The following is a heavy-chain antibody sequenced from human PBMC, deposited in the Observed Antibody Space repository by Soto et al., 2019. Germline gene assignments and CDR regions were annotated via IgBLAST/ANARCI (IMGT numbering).Heavy chain of an antibody. CDR2: IDPSDSYT. CDR1: GYTFTTFW. D-gene: IGHD2-2*01. J-gene: IGHJ5*02. Sequence: PGESLKISCKGFGYTFTTFWISWVRQMPGKGLEWMGRIDPSDSYTNYSPSFQGHVSMSVDKSINTAYLQWSSLKASDTAMYYCARLYCTSATCDSWFDPWGQGTLVTVSS. CDR3: ARLYCTSATCDSWFDP. V-gene: IGHV5-10-1*01.